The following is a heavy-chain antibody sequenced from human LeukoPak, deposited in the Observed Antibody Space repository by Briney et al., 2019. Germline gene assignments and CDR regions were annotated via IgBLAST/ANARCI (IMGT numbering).Heavy chain of an antibody. D-gene: IGHD6-19*01. Sequence: AGESLKISCKGSGYSINNYWIGWVRQMPGKGLEWMGIIYPGDSDTRYSPSFQGQVTISADKSISTAYLQWSSLKASDTAMYYCARHEGAQWYFDYWGQGTLVTVSS. CDR2: IYPGDSDT. CDR3: ARHEGAQWYFDY. V-gene: IGHV5-51*01. J-gene: IGHJ4*02. CDR1: GYSINNYW.